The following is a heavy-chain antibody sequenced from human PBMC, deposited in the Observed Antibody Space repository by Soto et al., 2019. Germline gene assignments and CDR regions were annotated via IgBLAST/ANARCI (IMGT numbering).Heavy chain of an antibody. J-gene: IGHJ4*02. D-gene: IGHD1-26*01. V-gene: IGHV3-33*01. Sequence: VQLVESGGGVVQPGRSLRLSCAASGFTFRTYGMYWVPQAPGKGRGGVAVIWYDASNKYYADSVKGRFTISRDNSENTLYLQMNSLRAEDTAVYYCARGRVDGGELDLWGQGTLVTVSS. CDR3: ARGRVDGGELDL. CDR2: IWYDASNK. CDR1: GFTFRTYG.